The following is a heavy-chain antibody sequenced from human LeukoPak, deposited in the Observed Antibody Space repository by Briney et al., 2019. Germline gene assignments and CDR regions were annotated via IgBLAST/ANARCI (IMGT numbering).Heavy chain of an antibody. J-gene: IGHJ6*02. V-gene: IGHV4-59*01. Sequence: SEPLSLPCTVSGGSISSYYWSWIRQPPGKGLEWIGYIYYSGSTNYNPSLQSRVTISVDTSKNQFSLKLSSVTAADTDVYYCARESKDFWSGSKYGMDVWGQGTTVTVSS. CDR1: GGSISSYY. CDR2: IYYSGST. CDR3: ARESKDFWSGSKYGMDV. D-gene: IGHD3-3*01.